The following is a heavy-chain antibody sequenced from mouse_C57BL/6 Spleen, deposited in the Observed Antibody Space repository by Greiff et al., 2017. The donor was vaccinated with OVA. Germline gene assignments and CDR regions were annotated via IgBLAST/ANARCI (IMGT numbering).Heavy chain of an antibody. CDR2: IYPSDSET. Sequence: QVQLQQPGAELVRPGSSVKLSCKASGYTFTSYWMDWVKQRPGQGLEWIGNIYPSDSETHYNQKFKDKATLTVDKSSSTAYMQLSSLTAEESAVYYCARYDFDYWGQGTTLTVSS. V-gene: IGHV1-61*01. CDR3: ARYDFDY. CDR1: GYTFTSYW. J-gene: IGHJ2*01.